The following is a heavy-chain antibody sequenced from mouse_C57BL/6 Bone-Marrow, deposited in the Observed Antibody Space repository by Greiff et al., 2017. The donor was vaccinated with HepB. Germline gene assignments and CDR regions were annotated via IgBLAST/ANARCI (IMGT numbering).Heavy chain of an antibody. CDR1: GYSITSGYY. CDR3: ARDPSITTVVATDWYFDV. D-gene: IGHD1-1*01. Sequence: EVQRVESGPGLVKPSQSLSLTCSVTGYSITSGYYWNWIRQFPGNKLEWMGYISYDGSNNYNPSLKNRISITRDTSKNQFFLKLNSVTTEDTATYYCARDPSITTVVATDWYFDVWGTGTTVTVSS. J-gene: IGHJ1*03. V-gene: IGHV3-6*01. CDR2: ISYDGSN.